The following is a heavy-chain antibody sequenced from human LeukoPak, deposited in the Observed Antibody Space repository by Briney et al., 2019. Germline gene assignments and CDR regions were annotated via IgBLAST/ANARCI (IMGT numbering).Heavy chain of an antibody. J-gene: IGHJ4*02. V-gene: IGHV1-24*01. D-gene: IGHD5-18*01. Sequence: ASGKVSCKVSGYTLTELSMHWVRQAPGKGLEWMGGFDPKDGETIYAQKFQGRVTMTEDTSTDTAHMELSSLRSEDTAVYYCATPGDTAMVRPLDYWGQGTLVTVSS. CDR1: GYTLTELS. CDR2: FDPKDGET. CDR3: ATPGDTAMVRPLDY.